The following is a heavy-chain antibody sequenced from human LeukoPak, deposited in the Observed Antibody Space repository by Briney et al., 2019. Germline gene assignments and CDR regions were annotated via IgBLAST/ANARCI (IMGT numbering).Heavy chain of an antibody. CDR1: GFTFSSSY. CDR2: IKQDGSEK. Sequence: GGSLRLSCAVSGFTFSSSYMNWVRQAPGKGLEWVANIKQDGSEKYYVDSVKGRFTISRDNAQNSLYLQMNSLRAEDMALYYCAKGSYGSGSYPDYWGQGTLVTVSS. D-gene: IGHD3-10*01. J-gene: IGHJ4*02. V-gene: IGHV3-7*03. CDR3: AKGSYGSGSYPDY.